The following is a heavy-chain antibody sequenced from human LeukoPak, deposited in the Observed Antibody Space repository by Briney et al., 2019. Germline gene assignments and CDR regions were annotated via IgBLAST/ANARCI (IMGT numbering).Heavy chain of an antibody. V-gene: IGHV5-51*03. CDR2: IYPGDSDT. Sequence: KPGESLKISCKGSGYSFTSYWIGWVRQMPGKGLEWMGIIYPGDSDTRYSPSFQGQVTISADKSTSTAYLQWSSLKASDTAMYYCASPGLDSSGYYLLWYWGQGTLVTVSS. J-gene: IGHJ4*02. CDR3: ASPGLDSSGYYLLWY. CDR1: GYSFTSYW. D-gene: IGHD3-22*01.